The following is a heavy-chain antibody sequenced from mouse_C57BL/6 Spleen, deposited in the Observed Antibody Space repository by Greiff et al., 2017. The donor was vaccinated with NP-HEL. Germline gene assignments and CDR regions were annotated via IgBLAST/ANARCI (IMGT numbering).Heavy chain of an antibody. CDR1: GYAFTNYL. CDR3: ARSEGGFAY. Sequence: QVQLQQSGAELVRPGPSVKVSCKASGYAFTNYLIEWVKQRPGPGLEWIGVINPGSGGTNYNEKFKGKATLTADKSSSTAYMQLSSLTSEDSAVYFCARSEGGFAYWGQGTLVTVSA. V-gene: IGHV1-54*01. J-gene: IGHJ3*01. CDR2: INPGSGGT.